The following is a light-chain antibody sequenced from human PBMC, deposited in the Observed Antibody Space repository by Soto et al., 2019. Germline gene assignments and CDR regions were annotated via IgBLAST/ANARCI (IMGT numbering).Light chain of an antibody. V-gene: IGLV3-1*01. CDR3: QARYTSVV. CDR1: KLGDKF. CDR2: QDR. Sequence: SYELTQPPSVSVSPGQTASIACSGDKLGDKFTSWYQQKPGQPPVLVIYQDRKRPSGIPERFSGSNSGTTATLTISGTQPRDEADYYCQARYTSVVFGGGTKLTVL. J-gene: IGLJ2*01.